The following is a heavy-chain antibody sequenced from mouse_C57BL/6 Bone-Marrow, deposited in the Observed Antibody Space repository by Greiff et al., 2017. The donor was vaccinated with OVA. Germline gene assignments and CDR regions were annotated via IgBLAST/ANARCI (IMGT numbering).Heavy chain of an antibody. J-gene: IGHJ4*01. CDR1: GYTFTDYY. CDR3: ARGVTTVVATRDYAMDY. Sequence: EVQLQQSGPELVKPGASVKISCKASGYTFTDYYMNWVKQSHGKSLEWIGDINPNNGGTSYNQKFKGKATLTVDKSSSTAYMELRSLTSEDSAVYYCARGVTTVVATRDYAMDYWGQGTSVTVSS. V-gene: IGHV1-26*01. CDR2: INPNNGGT. D-gene: IGHD1-1*01.